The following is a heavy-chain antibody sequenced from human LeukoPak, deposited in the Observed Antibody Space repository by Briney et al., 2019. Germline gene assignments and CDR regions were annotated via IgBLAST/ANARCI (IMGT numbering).Heavy chain of an antibody. D-gene: IGHD4-17*01. CDR3: ARVAYGNWFDP. CDR2: ISSSSSTI. V-gene: IGHV3-48*01. CDR1: GFTFSSYS. J-gene: IGHJ5*02. Sequence: TGGSLRLSCAASGFTFSSYSMNWVRQAPGKGLEWVSYISSSSSTIYYADSVKGRFTISRDNAKNSLYLQMNSLRAEDTAVYYCARVAYGNWFDPWDQGTLVTVSS.